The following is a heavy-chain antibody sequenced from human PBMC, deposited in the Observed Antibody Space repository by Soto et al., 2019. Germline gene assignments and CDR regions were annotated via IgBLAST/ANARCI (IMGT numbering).Heavy chain of an antibody. CDR2: INPNSGGT. CDR3: ARDLIRYYYDSSGYYPDSYYYYYGMDV. V-gene: IGHV1-2*04. D-gene: IGHD3-22*01. CDR1: GYTFTGYY. J-gene: IGHJ6*02. Sequence: ASVQVSCKASGYTFTGYYMHWVRQAPGQGLEWMGWINPNSGGTNYAQKFLGWVIMTRDTSISTAYMELSRLRSDDTAVYYCARDLIRYYYDSSGYYPDSYYYYYGMDVWGQGTTVTVSS.